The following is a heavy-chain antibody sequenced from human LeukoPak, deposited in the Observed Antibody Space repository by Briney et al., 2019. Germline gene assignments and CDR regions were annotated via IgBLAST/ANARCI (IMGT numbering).Heavy chain of an antibody. CDR3: ARGYCSSTSCRVSDYFDY. CDR2: ISYDGSNK. D-gene: IGHD2-2*01. V-gene: IGHV3-30*03. CDR1: GLTFSSYG. Sequence: PGRSLRLSCAASGLTFSSYGMHWVRQAPGKGLEWVAVISYDGSNKYYADSVKGRFTISRDNSKNTLYLQMNSLRAEDTAVYYCARGYCSSTSCRVSDYFDYWGQGTLVTVSS. J-gene: IGHJ4*02.